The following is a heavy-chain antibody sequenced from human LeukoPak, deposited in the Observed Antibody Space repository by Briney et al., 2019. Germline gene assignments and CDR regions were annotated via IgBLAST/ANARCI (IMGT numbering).Heavy chain of an antibody. J-gene: IGHJ4*02. D-gene: IGHD6-6*01. CDR1: GFTFSSYS. V-gene: IGHV3-21*01. CDR3: AREDIGIAARPLDY. Sequence: GGSLRLSCAASGFTFSSYSMNWVRQAPGKGLEWVSSISSSSSYIYYADSVKGRFTISRDNAKNSLYLQMNSLRAEDTAVYYCAREDIGIAARPLDYWGQGTLVTVSS. CDR2: ISSSSSYI.